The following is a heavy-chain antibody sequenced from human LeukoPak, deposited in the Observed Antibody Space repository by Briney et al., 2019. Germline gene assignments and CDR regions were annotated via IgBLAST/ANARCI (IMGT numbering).Heavy chain of an antibody. CDR3: ASPPLYCSSTSCKSLFDY. CDR2: ISSSSSTI. Sequence: PGGSLRLSCAASGFTFSSYSMNWVRQAPGKGLEWVSYISSSSSTIYYADSVKGRFTISRDNAKNSLYLQMNSLRDEDTAVYYCASPPLYCSSTSCKSLFDYWGQGTLVTVSS. V-gene: IGHV3-48*02. CDR1: GFTFSSYS. J-gene: IGHJ4*02. D-gene: IGHD2-2*01.